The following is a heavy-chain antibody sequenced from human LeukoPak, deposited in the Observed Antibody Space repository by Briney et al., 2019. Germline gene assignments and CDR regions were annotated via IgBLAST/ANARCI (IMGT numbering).Heavy chain of an antibody. V-gene: IGHV3-23*01. J-gene: IGHJ4*02. D-gene: IGHD6-6*01. CDR3: ARGGDMQLGFDY. CDR1: GFTFSSYA. CDR2: ISGSGGST. Sequence: GGSLRLSCAASGFTFSSYAMSWVRQAPGKGLEWVSAISGSGGSTYYADSVKGRFTISRDNSKNTLYLQMNSLRSEDTAVYYCARGGDMQLGFDYWGQGTLVTVSS.